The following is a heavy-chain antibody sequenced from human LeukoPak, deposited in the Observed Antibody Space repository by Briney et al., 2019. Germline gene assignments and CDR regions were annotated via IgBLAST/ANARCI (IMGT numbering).Heavy chain of an antibody. D-gene: IGHD3-22*01. CDR3: ARGLLTHDY. J-gene: IGHJ4*02. V-gene: IGHV4-39*07. CDR1: GGSISSSSYY. Sequence: SETLSLTCTVSGGSISSSSYYWGWIRQPPGKGLEWIGEINHSGSTNYNPSLKSRVTISVDTSKNQFSLKLSSVTAADTAVYYCARGLLTHDYWGQGTLVTVSS. CDR2: INHSGST.